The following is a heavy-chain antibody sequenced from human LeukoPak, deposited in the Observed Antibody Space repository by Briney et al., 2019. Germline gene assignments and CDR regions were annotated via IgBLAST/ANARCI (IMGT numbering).Heavy chain of an antibody. CDR1: GYTLTELS. V-gene: IGHV1-24*01. CDR3: ATEIAVAGIRGFDY. Sequence: ASVKVSCKVSGYTLTELSMHWVRQAPGKGLEWMGGFDPEDGETIYAQKFQGRVTMTEDTSTDTAYMELSSLRFEDTAVYYCATEIAVAGIRGFDYWGQGTLVTVSS. CDR2: FDPEDGET. D-gene: IGHD6-19*01. J-gene: IGHJ4*02.